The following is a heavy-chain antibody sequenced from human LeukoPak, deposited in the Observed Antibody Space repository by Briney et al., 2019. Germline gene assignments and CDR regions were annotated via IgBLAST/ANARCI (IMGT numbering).Heavy chain of an antibody. CDR1: GGSISSYY. D-gene: IGHD6-13*01. CDR2: IYYSGST. V-gene: IGHV4-59*08. J-gene: IGHJ4*02. Sequence: WETLSLTCTVSGGSISSYYWSWIRQPPGKGLEWIGYIYYSGSTNYNPSLKSRVTISVDTSKNQFSLELSSVTAADTAVYYCARHVEQQQLVDYWGQGTLVTVSS. CDR3: ARHVEQQQLVDY.